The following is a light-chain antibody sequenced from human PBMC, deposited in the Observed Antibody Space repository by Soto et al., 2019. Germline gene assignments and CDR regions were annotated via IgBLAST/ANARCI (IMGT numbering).Light chain of an antibody. CDR3: QQRSNWPPT. V-gene: IGKV3-11*01. Sequence: EIVLTQSPATLSLSPGERATLSCRASQSVSSYLAWYQQKPGQAPRLLIYDASNRATGIPARFSGSGSGTDFTLTISSLEPEDFAVYYCQQRSNWPPTFGRGTKVEIK. CDR1: QSVSSY. J-gene: IGKJ1*01. CDR2: DAS.